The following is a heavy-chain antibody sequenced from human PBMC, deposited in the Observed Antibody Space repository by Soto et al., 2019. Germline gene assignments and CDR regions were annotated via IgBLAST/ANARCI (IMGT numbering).Heavy chain of an antibody. Sequence: GASVKVSCKASGGTFSSYAISWVRQAPGQGLEWMGGIIPIFGTANYAQKFQGRVTITADESTSTAYMELSSLRSEDTAVYYCAREVDDYGDFTLGYWGQGTLVTVSS. CDR1: GGTFSSYA. V-gene: IGHV1-69*13. CDR3: AREVDDYGDFTLGY. D-gene: IGHD4-17*01. J-gene: IGHJ4*02. CDR2: IIPIFGTA.